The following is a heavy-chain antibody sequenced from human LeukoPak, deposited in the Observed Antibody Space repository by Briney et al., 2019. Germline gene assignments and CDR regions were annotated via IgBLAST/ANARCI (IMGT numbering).Heavy chain of an antibody. J-gene: IGHJ4*02. CDR3: ARAPPRGDGYNLY. V-gene: IGHV1-69*04. CDR1: GGTFSSYA. CDR2: IIPIFGIA. D-gene: IGHD5-24*01. Sequence: SVKLSCKASGGTFSSYAISWVRQAPGQGLEWMGRIIPIFGIANYAQKFQGRVTITADKSTSTAYMELSSLRSEDTAVYYCARAPPRGDGYNLYWGQGTLVTVSS.